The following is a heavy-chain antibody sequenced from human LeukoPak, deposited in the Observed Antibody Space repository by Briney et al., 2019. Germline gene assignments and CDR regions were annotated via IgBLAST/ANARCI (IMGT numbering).Heavy chain of an antibody. CDR2: ISGSGGST. CDR3: AKRGMGGSSNHLDY. D-gene: IGHD3-16*01. V-gene: IGHV3-23*01. CDR1: GFTFSSYA. J-gene: IGHJ4*02. Sequence: GGSLRLSCAASGFTFSSYAMSWARQAPGKGLEWVSAISGSGGSTYYADSVKGRFTISRDNSKNTLYLQMNSLRAEDTAVYYCAKRGMGGSSNHLDYWGQGTLVTVSS.